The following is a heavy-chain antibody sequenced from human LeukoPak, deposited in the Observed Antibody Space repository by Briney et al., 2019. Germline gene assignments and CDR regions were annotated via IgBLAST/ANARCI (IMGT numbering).Heavy chain of an antibody. CDR2: ISAYNGNT. V-gene: IGHV1-18*01. J-gene: IGHJ4*02. Sequence: ASVKVSCKASGYTFTSYGISWVRQAPGQGLEWMGWISAYNGNTNYAKKLQGRVTMTKDTSTTTAYMELRSLRSDDTAVYYCARDMSYCGGDCFSGSGVDFDYWGQGTLVTVSS. CDR3: ARDMSYCGGDCFSGSGVDFDY. D-gene: IGHD2-21*01. CDR1: GYTFTSYG.